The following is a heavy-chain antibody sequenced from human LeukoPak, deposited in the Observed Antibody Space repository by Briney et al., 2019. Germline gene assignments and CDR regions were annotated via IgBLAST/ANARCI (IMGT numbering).Heavy chain of an antibody. CDR1: GYTFTSYG. CDR3: ARATLYCSSASCYSAEYFQH. D-gene: IGHD2-2*01. CDR2: ISAYNGNT. V-gene: IGHV1-18*01. J-gene: IGHJ1*01. Sequence: GASVKVSCKASGYTFTSYGISWVRQAPGQGLEWMGWISAYNGNTNYAQKLQGRVTMTTDTSTSTAYMELRSLRSDDTAVYYCARATLYCSSASCYSAEYFQHWGQGTLVTVSS.